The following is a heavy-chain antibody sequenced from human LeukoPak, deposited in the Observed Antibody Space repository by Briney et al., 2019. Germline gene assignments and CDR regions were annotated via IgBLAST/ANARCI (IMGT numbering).Heavy chain of an antibody. CDR2: IYTSGST. D-gene: IGHD2/OR15-2a*01. CDR3: ARLNIHNWFDP. CDR1: GGSITSVFHY. J-gene: IGHJ5*02. Sequence: PSQTLSLTCTVSGGSITSVFHYWSWIRQPAGKGLEWIGRIYTSGSTDYNPSLESRVTMSVDTSKNQFSLKLSSVTAADTAVYYCARLNIHNWFDPWGQGTLVTVSS. V-gene: IGHV4-61*02.